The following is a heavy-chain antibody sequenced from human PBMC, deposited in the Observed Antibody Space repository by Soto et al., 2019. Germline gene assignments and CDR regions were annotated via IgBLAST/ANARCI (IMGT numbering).Heavy chain of an antibody. D-gene: IGHD2-15*01. V-gene: IGHV3-21*01. CDR1: GFTFSSYS. Sequence: PGGSLRLSCAASGFTFSSYSMNWVRQAPGKGLEWVSSISSSSSYIYYADSVKGRFTISRDNAKNSLYLQMNSLRAEDTAVYYCARNAGYCSGGSCYYFDYWGQGTLVTVSS. CDR3: ARNAGYCSGGSCYYFDY. CDR2: ISSSSSYI. J-gene: IGHJ4*02.